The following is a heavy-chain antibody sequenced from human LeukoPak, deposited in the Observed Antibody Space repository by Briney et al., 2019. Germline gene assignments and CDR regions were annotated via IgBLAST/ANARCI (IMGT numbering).Heavy chain of an antibody. CDR1: GFTFSSYA. CDR2: ISYDGSNK. Sequence: GRSLRLSCAASGFTFSSYAMHWVRQAPGKGLEWVAVISYDGSNKYYADSVKGRFTISGDNSKNTLYLQMNSLRAEDTAVYYCARPTPGTAPRPLDSWGRGTLVTVSS. V-gene: IGHV3-30-3*01. J-gene: IGHJ4*02. CDR3: ARPTPGTAPRPLDS. D-gene: IGHD1-26*01.